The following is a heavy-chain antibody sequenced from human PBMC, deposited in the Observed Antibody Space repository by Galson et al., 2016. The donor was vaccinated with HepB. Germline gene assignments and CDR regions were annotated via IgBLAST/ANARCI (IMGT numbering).Heavy chain of an antibody. D-gene: IGHD2-2*01. Sequence: TLSLTCTVPGGSISSGGYYWYWIRQHPGKGLEWIGYIYHSGITLYNPSVKSRVYISRDTSKNQFSLKLRSATAADTAVYYCGGGCSTDSCPHEYWGQGTLVAVSS. J-gene: IGHJ4*02. V-gene: IGHV4-31*03. CDR1: GGSISSGGYY. CDR2: IYHSGIT. CDR3: GGGCSTDSCPHEY.